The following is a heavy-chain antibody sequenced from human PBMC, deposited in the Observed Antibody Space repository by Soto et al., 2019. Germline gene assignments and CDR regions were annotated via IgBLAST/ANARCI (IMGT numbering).Heavy chain of an antibody. Sequence: SETLSLTCTVSGGSISSYYWSWIRQPPGKGLEWIGYIYYSGSTNYNPSLKSRVTISVDTSKNQFSLKRSSVTAADTAVYYCARVDTRPGIAAAGRQDITYYYYYMDVWGKGTTVTVSS. CDR2: IYYSGST. J-gene: IGHJ6*03. CDR3: ARVDTRPGIAAAGRQDITYYYYYMDV. D-gene: IGHD6-13*01. CDR1: GGSISSYY. V-gene: IGHV4-59*01.